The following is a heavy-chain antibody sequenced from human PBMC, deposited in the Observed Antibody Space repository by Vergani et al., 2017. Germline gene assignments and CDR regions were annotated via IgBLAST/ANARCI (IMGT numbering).Heavy chain of an antibody. J-gene: IGHJ6*02. D-gene: IGHD6-6*01. Sequence: VQLLESGGGLVQPGGSLRLSCAASGFTFSSYGMHWVRQAPGKGLEWVAFIRYDGSNKYYADSVKGRFTISRDNSKNTLYLQMNSLRAEDTAVYYCAKRAIGRLIPSSSLMDVWGQGTTVTVSS. CDR2: IRYDGSNK. CDR3: AKRAIGRLIPSSSLMDV. V-gene: IGHV3-30*02. CDR1: GFTFSSYG.